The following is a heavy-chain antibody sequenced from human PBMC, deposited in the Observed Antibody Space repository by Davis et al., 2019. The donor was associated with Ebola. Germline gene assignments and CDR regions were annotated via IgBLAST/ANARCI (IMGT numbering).Heavy chain of an antibody. J-gene: IGHJ6*04. D-gene: IGHD6-13*01. CDR3: ARDGIATFGKVKYYYGMDV. CDR2: ISPDGSEE. Sequence: GESLKISCAASGFTFDTYWMSWVRQAPGKGLEWVANISPDGSEEYYVDSVKGRFTISRDNAKNTLYLQMNSLRVEDTAVYYCARDGIATFGKVKYYYGMDVWGKGTTVTVSS. V-gene: IGHV3-7*01. CDR1: GFTFDTYW.